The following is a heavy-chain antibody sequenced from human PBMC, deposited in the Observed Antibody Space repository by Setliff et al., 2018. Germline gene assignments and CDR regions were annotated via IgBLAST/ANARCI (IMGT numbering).Heavy chain of an antibody. CDR2: INTNTGNP. D-gene: IGHD2-21*01. Sequence: ASVKVSCKASGYTFTTYAISWMRQAPGQGLEWMGWINTNTGNPSYAQGFTGRFVCSLDTSVSTAYLQISSLKAEDTAVYYCARASRVGTTMWRCDYYMDVWGKGTTVTVAS. CDR3: ARASRVGTTMWRCDYYMDV. V-gene: IGHV7-4-1*02. J-gene: IGHJ6*03. CDR1: GYTFTTYA.